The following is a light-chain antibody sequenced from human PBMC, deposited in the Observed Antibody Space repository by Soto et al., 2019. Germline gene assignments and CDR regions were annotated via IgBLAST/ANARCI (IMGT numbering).Light chain of an antibody. Sequence: QSVLTQPASVSGSPGQSITISCTGTSSDVGGYNYVSWYQQHPGKAPKLMIYEVSHRPSGVSNRFSGSKSGNTAYLAISGLQAEDEADYYCSSYTSSSSYGFGTGTKVPVL. CDR2: EVS. J-gene: IGLJ1*01. CDR3: SSYTSSSSYG. V-gene: IGLV2-14*01. CDR1: SSDVGGYNY.